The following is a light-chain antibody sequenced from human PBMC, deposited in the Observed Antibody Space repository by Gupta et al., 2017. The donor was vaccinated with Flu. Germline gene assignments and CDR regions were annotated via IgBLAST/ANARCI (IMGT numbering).Light chain of an antibody. Sequence: ERATLSCRASQSVNSRYFGWYQQKPDQTPRLLICGVSSRATGIPDRFSGSGSRTDFTLTISRLEHEDFAVYYCQQYSSSPLTFGGGTKVEIK. CDR2: GVS. CDR1: QSVNSRY. V-gene: IGKV3-20*01. J-gene: IGKJ4*01. CDR3: QQYSSSPLT.